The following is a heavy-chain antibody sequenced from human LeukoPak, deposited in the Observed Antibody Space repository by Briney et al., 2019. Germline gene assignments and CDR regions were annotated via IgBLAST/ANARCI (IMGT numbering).Heavy chain of an antibody. J-gene: IGHJ5*02. V-gene: IGHV4-34*01. CDR3: ARGATGDGWFDP. CDR2: INHSGST. D-gene: IGHD7-27*01. Sequence: SEALSLTCAVYGGSFSGYYWSWIRQPPGKGLEWIGEINHSGSTNYNPSLKSRVTISVDTSKNQFSLKLSSVTAADTAVYYCARGATGDGWFDPWGQGTLVTVSS. CDR1: GGSFSGYY.